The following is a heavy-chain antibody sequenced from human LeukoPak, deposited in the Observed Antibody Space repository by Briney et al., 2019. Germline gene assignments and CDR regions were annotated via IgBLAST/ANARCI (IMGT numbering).Heavy chain of an antibody. V-gene: IGHV3-48*01. CDR3: ARGGDSGSSGNFDY. D-gene: IGHD1-26*01. J-gene: IGHJ4*02. Sequence: GGSLRLSCAASGFSFSSYSMNWVRQAPGKGLEWISYIGSSSSPISYADSVKGRFTISRDNARNSLYLQMNSLRAEDTAVYYCARGGDSGSSGNFDYWGQGTLVTASS. CDR2: IGSSSSPI. CDR1: GFSFSSYS.